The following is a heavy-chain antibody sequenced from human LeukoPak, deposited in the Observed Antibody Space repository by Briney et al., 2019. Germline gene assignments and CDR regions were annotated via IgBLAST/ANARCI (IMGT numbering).Heavy chain of an antibody. D-gene: IGHD2-21*01. V-gene: IGHV4-34*01. CDR3: ARGPWIPISQLWWYFQH. CDR1: GGSFSGYH. CDR2: INHSGST. J-gene: IGHJ1*01. Sequence: SETLSLTCAVYGGSFSGYHWSWIRQPPGKGLEWIGEINHSGSTNYNPSLKSRVTISVDTSKNQFSLKLSSVTAADTAVYYCARGPWIPISQLWWYFQHWGQGTLVTVSS.